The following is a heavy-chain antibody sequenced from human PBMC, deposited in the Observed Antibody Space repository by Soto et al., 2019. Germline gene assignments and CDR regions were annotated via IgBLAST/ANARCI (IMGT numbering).Heavy chain of an antibody. CDR3: AGDSPHDSSVAGDY. V-gene: IGHV3-74*01. J-gene: IGHJ4*02. Sequence: GGSLRLSCVDSEFTFSSYWMHWVRQVPGKGLVWVSRMNEDGSTTDYADSVKGRFTISRDNAKNTLYLQVNNLRVEDTAVYYCAGDSPHDSSVAGDYWGQGALVTVSS. CDR2: MNEDGSTT. D-gene: IGHD3-22*01. CDR1: EFTFSSYW.